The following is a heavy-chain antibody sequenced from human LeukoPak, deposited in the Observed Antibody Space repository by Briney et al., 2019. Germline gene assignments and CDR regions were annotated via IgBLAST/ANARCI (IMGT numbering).Heavy chain of an antibody. D-gene: IGHD3-22*01. J-gene: IGHJ5*02. V-gene: IGHV4-34*01. Sequence: SETLSLTCAVYGGSFSGYYWSWIRQPPGKGLEWIGEINHSGSTNYNPSLKSRVTISVDTSKNQFSLKLSSVTAADTAVYYCARGRLYYYDRAPFDPWGQGTLVPVSS. CDR3: ARGRLYYYDRAPFDP. CDR1: GGSFSGYY. CDR2: INHSGST.